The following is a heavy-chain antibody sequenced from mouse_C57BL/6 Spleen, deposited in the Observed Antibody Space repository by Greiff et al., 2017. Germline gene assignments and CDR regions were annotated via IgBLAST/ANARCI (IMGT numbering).Heavy chain of an antibody. Sequence: VQLQQPGAELVKPGASVKVSCKASGYTFTSYWMHWVKQRPGQGLEWIGRIHPSDSDTNYNQKFKGKATLTVDKSSSTAYMQLSSLTSEDSAVYYCAIPSTVVARGFAYWGQGTLVTVSA. CDR1: GYTFTSYW. V-gene: IGHV1-74*01. CDR2: IHPSDSDT. CDR3: AIPSTVVARGFAY. J-gene: IGHJ3*01. D-gene: IGHD1-1*01.